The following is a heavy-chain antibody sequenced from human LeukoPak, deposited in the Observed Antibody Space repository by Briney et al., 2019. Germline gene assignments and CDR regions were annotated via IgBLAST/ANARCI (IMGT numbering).Heavy chain of an antibody. CDR1: GGSISSSSYL. CDR2: IYYSGRT. D-gene: IGHD2-2*01. CDR3: ARHDCSSTSCYADY. J-gene: IGHJ4*02. V-gene: IGHV4-39*01. Sequence: SETLSLTCTVSGGSISSSSYLWGWLRQPPGKGLDWIGSIYYSGRTYYNPSLKSRVTISVDTSKKQFSLKLTSVAAADTAVYYCARHDCSSTSCYADYWGQGTLVSVSS.